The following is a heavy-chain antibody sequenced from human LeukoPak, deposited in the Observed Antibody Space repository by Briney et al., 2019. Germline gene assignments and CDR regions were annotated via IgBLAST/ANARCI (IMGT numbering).Heavy chain of an antibody. V-gene: IGHV1-2*02. J-gene: IGHJ4*02. D-gene: IGHD3-10*01. CDR1: GYTFTGYH. Sequence: ASVKVSCKASGYTFTGYHMHWVRQAPGQGLEWRGWINPNSGGTNYAQKFQGRVTMTRDTSISTAYMELSRLRSDDTAVYYCAGDPGERLTMVRGVITPTFDYWGQGTLVTVSS. CDR3: AGDPGERLTMVRGVITPTFDY. CDR2: INPNSGGT.